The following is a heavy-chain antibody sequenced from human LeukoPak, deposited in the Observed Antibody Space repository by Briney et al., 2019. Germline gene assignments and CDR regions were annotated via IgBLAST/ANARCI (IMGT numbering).Heavy chain of an antibody. D-gene: IGHD6-19*01. CDR1: GYTFTSYG. J-gene: IGHJ6*03. CDR3: AREGSSGWSQCYFYYYMDV. Sequence: ASVKVSCKASGYTFTSYGISWVRQAPGQGLEWMGWISAYNGNTNYAQKLQGRVTMTTDTSTSTAYMELRSLRSDDTAVYYCAREGSSGWSQCYFYYYMDVWGKGTTVTVSS. V-gene: IGHV1-18*01. CDR2: ISAYNGNT.